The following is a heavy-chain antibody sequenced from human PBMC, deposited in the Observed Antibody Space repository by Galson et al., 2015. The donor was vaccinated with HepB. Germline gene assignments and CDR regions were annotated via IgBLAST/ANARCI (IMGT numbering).Heavy chain of an antibody. D-gene: IGHD3-3*01. V-gene: IGHV1-69*06. CDR3: ARVGKGSTSSRSSKHLEWLSYYYYGMDV. CDR2: IIPIFGTA. CDR1: GGTFSSYA. Sequence: SVKVSCKASGGTFSSYAISWVRQAPGQGLEWMGGIIPIFGTANYAQKFQGRVTITADKSTSTAYMELSSLRSEDTAVYYCARVGKGSTSSRSSKHLEWLSYYYYGMDVWGQGTTVTVSS. J-gene: IGHJ6*02.